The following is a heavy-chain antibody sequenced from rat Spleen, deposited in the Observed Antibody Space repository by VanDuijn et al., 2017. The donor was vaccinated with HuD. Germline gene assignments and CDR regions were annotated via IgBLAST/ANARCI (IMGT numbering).Heavy chain of an antibody. J-gene: IGHJ2*01. CDR3: VREEIGVRD. V-gene: IGHV4-2*01. Sequence: EVKLVESGGGLVQPGRSLKLSCAASGFNFKDHWMGWVRQAPGKGLEWIGEINKDSRIKKYTPSLKDKFTISRDNAQNTLYLQMSKLGSEDTAIYYCVREEIGVRDWGQGVMVTVSS. CDR2: INKDSRIK. D-gene: IGHD4-3*01. CDR1: GFNFKDHW.